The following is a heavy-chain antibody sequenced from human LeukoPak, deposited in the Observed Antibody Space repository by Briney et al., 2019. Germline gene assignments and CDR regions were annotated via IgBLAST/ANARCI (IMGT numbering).Heavy chain of an antibody. CDR2: IKSKTDGGTI. J-gene: IGHJ3*02. D-gene: IGHD2-21*01. Sequence: GGSLRLSRAASGFTFSNSWMIWVRQAPGKGLEWVGRIKSKTDGGTIDYAAPVKGRFSISRDDSKDTMYLQMNSLKSDDTAVYYCATHIPWDIWGPGTMVTVSS. CDR3: ATHIPWDI. V-gene: IGHV3-15*01. CDR1: GFTFSNSW.